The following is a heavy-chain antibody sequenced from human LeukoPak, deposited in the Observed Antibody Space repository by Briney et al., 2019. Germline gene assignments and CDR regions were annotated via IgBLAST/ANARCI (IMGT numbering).Heavy chain of an antibody. D-gene: IGHD4-11*01. CDR3: ASKKGRSNQFDY. CDR1: GGSISSGSYY. J-gene: IGHJ4*02. Sequence: SETLSLTCTVSGGSISSGSYYSSWIRQPAGKGLEWIGRIYTSGSTNYNPSLKSRVTISVDTSKNQFSLKLSSVTAADTAVYYCASKKGRSNQFDYWGQGTLVTVSS. V-gene: IGHV4-61*02. CDR2: IYTSGST.